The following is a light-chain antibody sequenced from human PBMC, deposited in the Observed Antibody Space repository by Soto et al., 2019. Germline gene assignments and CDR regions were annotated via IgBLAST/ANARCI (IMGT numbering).Light chain of an antibody. CDR2: GAS. CDR1: QSVSSSY. V-gene: IGKV3-20*01. CDR3: QHYGSSPQT. Sequence: EIVLTQSPGTLSLSPGERATLSCRASQSVSSSYLAWYQQKPVQAPRLLIYGASSRATGIPDRFSGSGSGTDFTLTISRLEPEDFAVYYCQHYGSSPQTFGQGTKLEIK. J-gene: IGKJ2*01.